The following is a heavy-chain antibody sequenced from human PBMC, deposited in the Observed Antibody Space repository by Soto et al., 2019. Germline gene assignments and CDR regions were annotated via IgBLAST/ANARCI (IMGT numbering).Heavy chain of an antibody. CDR2: IYHSGST. CDR3: ARVPSP. Sequence: SETLSLTCTVSGGSISSGGYSWSWIRQPPGKGLEWIGYIYHSGSTYYNPSLKSRVTISVDRSKNQFSLKLSSVTAADTAVYCARVPSPWGQGTLVTVSS. CDR1: GGSISSGGYS. V-gene: IGHV4-30-2*01. J-gene: IGHJ5*02.